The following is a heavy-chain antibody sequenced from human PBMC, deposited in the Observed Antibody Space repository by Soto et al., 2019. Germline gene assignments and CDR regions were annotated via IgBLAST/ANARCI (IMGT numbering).Heavy chain of an antibody. CDR3: AYSSGDDGGWHAP. Sequence: ASVMFYWKDSGYTFTSNDINWVRQATGQGLECMGWMNPNSGNTGYAQKFQGRVTMTRNTSISTAYMELSSLRSEDTAVYYFAYSSGDDGGWHAPRAQRTLDTGSS. J-gene: IGHJ4*01. V-gene: IGHV1-8*01. D-gene: IGHD6-19*01. CDR1: GYTFTSND. CDR2: MNPNSGNT.